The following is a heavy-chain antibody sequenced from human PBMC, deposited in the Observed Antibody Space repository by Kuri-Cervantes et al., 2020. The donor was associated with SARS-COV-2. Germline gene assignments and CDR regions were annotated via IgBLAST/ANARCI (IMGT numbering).Heavy chain of an antibody. D-gene: IGHD3-22*01. Sequence: GESLKISCAASGFTLSSHNMIWVRQAPGKGLEWVSAISASSAYIYYADSMKGRFTISRDNAKNSLYLQMNSLRDEDAAVYYCARRGYYPDYYYGMDVWGQGTTVTVSS. V-gene: IGHV3-21*01. J-gene: IGHJ6*02. CDR2: ISASSAYI. CDR1: GFTLSSHN. CDR3: ARRGYYPDYYYGMDV.